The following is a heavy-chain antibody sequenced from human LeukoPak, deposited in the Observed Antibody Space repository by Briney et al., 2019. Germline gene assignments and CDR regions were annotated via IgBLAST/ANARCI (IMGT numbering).Heavy chain of an antibody. CDR2: IYYSGST. J-gene: IGHJ4*02. CDR3: ARFTLYYYGSGSLNAYYFDY. Sequence: SETLSLTCTVSGGSISSYYWSWIRQPPGKGLEWIGYIYYSGSTNYNPSLKSRVTISVDTSKNQFSLKLSSVTAADTAVYYCARFTLYYYGSGSLNAYYFDYWGQGTLVTVSS. D-gene: IGHD3-10*01. CDR1: GGSISSYY. V-gene: IGHV4-59*12.